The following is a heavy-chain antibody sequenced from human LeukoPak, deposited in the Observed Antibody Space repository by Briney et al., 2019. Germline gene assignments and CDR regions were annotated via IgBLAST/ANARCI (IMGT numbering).Heavy chain of an antibody. D-gene: IGHD3-9*01. CDR1: GFSFNNFA. J-gene: IGHJ3*02. CDR2: IGGYGGGK. Sequence: GGSLRLSCEASGFSFNNFAMSWVRQAPGKGLEWVSVIGGYGGGKYYADSVKGRFAISRDNSKNTLYLQMNSLRAEDTAVYYCAKDYFQRNGLYDAFDMWGQGTMVTVSS. CDR3: AKDYFQRNGLYDAFDM. V-gene: IGHV3-23*01.